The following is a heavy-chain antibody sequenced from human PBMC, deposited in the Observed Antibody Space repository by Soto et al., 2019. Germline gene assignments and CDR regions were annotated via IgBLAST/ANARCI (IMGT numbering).Heavy chain of an antibody. CDR3: ARIAAAVYYGMDV. D-gene: IGHD6-13*01. Sequence: VQLVESGGGLVKPGGSLRLSCAASGFTFSSYSMNWVRQAPGKGLEWVSSISSSSSYIYYADSVKGRFTISRDNAKNSLYLQMNSLRAEDTAVYYCARIAAAVYYGMDVWGQGTTVTVSS. CDR2: ISSSSSYI. J-gene: IGHJ6*02. V-gene: IGHV3-21*01. CDR1: GFTFSSYS.